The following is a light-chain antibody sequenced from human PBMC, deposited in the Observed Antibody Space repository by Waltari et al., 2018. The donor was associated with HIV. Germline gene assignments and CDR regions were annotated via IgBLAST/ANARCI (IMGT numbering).Light chain of an antibody. J-gene: IGKJ1*01. CDR2: DAS. V-gene: IGKV3-11*01. Sequence: EIVLTQSPATLSLSPGDRATLSCRASQNIGTYLAWYQHKPGQAPRLLIYDASNGATGIPARFRAGGSGTDFTLTISSLEPEDFAVYYCQHRSNWPRAFGQGTKVEI. CDR3: QHRSNWPRA. CDR1: QNIGTY.